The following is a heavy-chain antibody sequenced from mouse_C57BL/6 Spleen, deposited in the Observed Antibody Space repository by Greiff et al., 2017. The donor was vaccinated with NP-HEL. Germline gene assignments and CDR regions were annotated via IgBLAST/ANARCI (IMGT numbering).Heavy chain of an antibody. D-gene: IGHD2-2*01. CDR1: GYTFTSYW. Sequence: VQLQQSGAELVKPGASVKMSCKASGYTFTSYWITWVKQRPGQGLEWIGDIYPGSGSTNYNEKFKSKATLTVDTSSSTAYMQLSSLTSEDSAVYYCARYDGYALGFAYWGQGTLVTVSA. CDR2: IYPGSGST. J-gene: IGHJ3*01. CDR3: ARYDGYALGFAY. V-gene: IGHV1-55*01.